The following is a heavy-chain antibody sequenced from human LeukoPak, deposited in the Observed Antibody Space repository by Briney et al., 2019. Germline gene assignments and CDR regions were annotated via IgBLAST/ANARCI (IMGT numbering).Heavy chain of an antibody. CDR3: ARHSGSTRAFDY. J-gene: IGHJ4*02. CDR1: GFTVSSNY. D-gene: IGHD1-26*01. Sequence: GGSLRLSCAASGFTVSSNYMSWVRQAPGKGLEWVSVIYSGGSTYYADSVKGRFPISRDNSKNTLYLQMNSLRAEDTAVYYCARHSGSTRAFDYWGQGTLVTVSS. V-gene: IGHV3-53*01. CDR2: IYSGGST.